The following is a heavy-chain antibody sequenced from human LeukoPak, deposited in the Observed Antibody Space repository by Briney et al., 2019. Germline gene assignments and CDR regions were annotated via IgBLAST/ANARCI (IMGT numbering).Heavy chain of an antibody. CDR2: IKSENDGGTI. CDR3: TTDFRV. CDR1: GISVNTAW. V-gene: IGHV3-15*01. J-gene: IGHJ1*01. D-gene: IGHD3-10*01. Sequence: GGSLRLSCAASGISVNTAWMNWVRQAPGKGLEYIGRIKSENDGGTIYYAAPVEGRFTISRDDSRNTLYLQMNSLKIEDTALYYYTTDFRVWGQGSQVTVSS.